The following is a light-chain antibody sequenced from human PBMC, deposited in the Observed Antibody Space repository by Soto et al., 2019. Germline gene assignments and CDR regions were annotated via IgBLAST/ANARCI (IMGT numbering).Light chain of an antibody. Sequence: QSVLTQPPSASGSRGQSVTISCTGTTSDIGAYNYVSWYQQRPGKAPKLIIYEVTRRPSGVPDRIFGSKSYTTASLTVSGLQAEDEADYYCTSFAGTNSFVFGTGTKLTVL. CDR3: TSFAGTNSFV. CDR1: TSDIGAYNY. J-gene: IGLJ1*01. V-gene: IGLV2-8*01. CDR2: EVT.